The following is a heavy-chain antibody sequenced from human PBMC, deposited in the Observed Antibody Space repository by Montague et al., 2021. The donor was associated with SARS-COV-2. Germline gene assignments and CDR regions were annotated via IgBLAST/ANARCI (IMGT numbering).Heavy chain of an antibody. Sequence: SVKVSCKASGFTFTSSAMQWVRQARGQRLEWIGWIVVGSGNTNYAQKFQERVTITRDMSTSTAYTELSSLRSDDTAVYYCATSADWGSTGRFDFWGQGTLVTVSS. V-gene: IGHV1-58*02. CDR1: GFTFTSSA. J-gene: IGHJ4*02. D-gene: IGHD7-27*01. CDR3: ATSADWGSTGRFDF. CDR2: IVVGSGNT.